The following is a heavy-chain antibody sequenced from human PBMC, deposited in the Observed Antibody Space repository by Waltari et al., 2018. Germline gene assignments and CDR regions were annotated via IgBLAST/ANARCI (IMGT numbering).Heavy chain of an antibody. D-gene: IGHD6-13*01. Sequence: QVQLQESGPGLVKPSQTLSLTCTVSGGSISSGSYYWSWIRQPAGKGLEWIGYINTSGRTNYKPTLKSRGTISVDTAKNELSRKRSSVTAADTAVYYCAREGAGYSSSWDWYCDLWGRGTLVTVSS. J-gene: IGHJ2*01. CDR1: GGSISSGSYY. V-gene: IGHV4-61*09. CDR3: AREGAGYSSSWDWYCDL. CDR2: INTSGRT.